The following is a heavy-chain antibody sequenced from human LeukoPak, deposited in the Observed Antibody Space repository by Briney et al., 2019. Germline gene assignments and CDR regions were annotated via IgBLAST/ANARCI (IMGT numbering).Heavy chain of an antibody. CDR2: INPNSGGT. Sequence: ASVKVSCKASGYTFTGYYMHWVRQAPGQGLEWMGRINPNSGGTNYAQKFQGRVTMTRDTSISTAYMELSRLRSDDTAVYYCARGEYSYGLGLDWVQGTLVTVSS. CDR1: GYTFTGYY. V-gene: IGHV1-2*06. CDR3: ARGEYSYGLGLD. J-gene: IGHJ4*02. D-gene: IGHD5-18*01.